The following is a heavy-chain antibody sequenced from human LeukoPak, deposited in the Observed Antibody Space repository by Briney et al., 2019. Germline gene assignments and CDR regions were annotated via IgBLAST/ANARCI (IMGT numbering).Heavy chain of an antibody. CDR2: ISGSGGST. Sequence: GGSLRLSCAASGFTLSTYTMTWDRQAPGKGLEWVSAISGSGGSTYYADSVKGRFTISRDNSKNSLYLQMNSLRAEDTAVYYCAKGSASSGYYYYYMDVWGKGTTVTVSS. V-gene: IGHV3-23*01. D-gene: IGHD3-3*01. CDR1: GFTLSTYT. CDR3: AKGSASSGYYYYYMDV. J-gene: IGHJ6*03.